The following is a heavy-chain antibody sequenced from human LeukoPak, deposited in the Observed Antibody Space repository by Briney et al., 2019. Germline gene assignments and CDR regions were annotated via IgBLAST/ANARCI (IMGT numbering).Heavy chain of an antibody. Sequence: GGSLRLSCAAFGFTVSSNYMSWVRQAPGKGLEWVSVIYSGGSTYYADSVKGRFTISRDNSKNTLYLQMNSLRAEDTAVYYCARGPSVAGTFDYWGQGTLVTVSS. CDR2: IYSGGST. CDR1: GFTVSSNY. D-gene: IGHD6-19*01. CDR3: ARGPSVAGTFDY. J-gene: IGHJ4*02. V-gene: IGHV3-53*01.